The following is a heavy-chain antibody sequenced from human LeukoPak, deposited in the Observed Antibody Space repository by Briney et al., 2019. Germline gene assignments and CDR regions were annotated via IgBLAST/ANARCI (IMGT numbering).Heavy chain of an antibody. CDR3: ARHSNGWSIDF. CDR1: GYSFASYW. J-gene: IGHJ4*02. D-gene: IGHD2-15*01. CDR2: VYPGDSDI. Sequence: GESLKISCKASGYSFASYWIAWVRQMPGKGLEWMGIVYPGDSDIKYSPSFQGQITVSVDTSINTAYVQWSSLKASDTAVYYCARHSNGWSIDFWGQGTLVTVSS. V-gene: IGHV5-51*01.